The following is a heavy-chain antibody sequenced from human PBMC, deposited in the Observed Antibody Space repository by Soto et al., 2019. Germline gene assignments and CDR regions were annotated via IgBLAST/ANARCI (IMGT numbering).Heavy chain of an antibody. CDR2: IDAGNGNT. J-gene: IGHJ4*02. D-gene: IGHD3-22*01. CDR1: GYIFTKNA. V-gene: IGHV1-3*01. CDR3: ARVAEDSSGYLDY. Sequence: AASVKVSCKTSGYIFTKNAIHWVRQAPGYGLEWMAWIDAGNGNTIYSQKFQGRVTITRDTSASTAYMELSSLRSEDTAVYYCARVAEDSSGYLDYWGQGTLVTVSS.